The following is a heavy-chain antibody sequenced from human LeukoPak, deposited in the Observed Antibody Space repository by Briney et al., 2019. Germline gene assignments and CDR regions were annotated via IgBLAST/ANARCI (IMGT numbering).Heavy chain of an antibody. J-gene: IGHJ6*02. CDR2: IHHRASA. CDR1: GGSFTDYY. CDR3: ARGPVRDDGLTGISYYFGLDV. D-gene: IGHD2-21*02. V-gene: IGHV4-34*01. Sequence: SETLSLTCAVYGGSFTDYYWSWIRHLPGKGLEWIGGIHHRASANYNPSLWGRVTISADTSKNQFSLHLTSVTAADTATFYCARGPVRDDGLTGISYYFGLDVWGHGTTVTVFS.